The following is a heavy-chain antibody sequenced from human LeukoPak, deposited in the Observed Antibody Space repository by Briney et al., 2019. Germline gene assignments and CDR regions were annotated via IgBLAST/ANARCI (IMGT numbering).Heavy chain of an antibody. V-gene: IGHV4-39*07. CDR3: ARGAPSYYYDSSAPNEEPAYDY. CDR2: INHSGST. CDR1: GASISNNKYF. J-gene: IGHJ4*02. D-gene: IGHD3-22*01. Sequence: PSETLSLTCAVSGASISNNKYFWAWIRQPPGKGLEWIGEINHSGSTNYNPSLKSRVTISVDTSKNQFSLKLSSVTAADTAVYYCARGAPSYYYDSSAPNEEPAYDYWGQGTLVTVSS.